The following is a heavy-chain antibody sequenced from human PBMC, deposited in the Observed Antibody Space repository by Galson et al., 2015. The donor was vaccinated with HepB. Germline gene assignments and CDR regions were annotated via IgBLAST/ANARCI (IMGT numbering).Heavy chain of an antibody. CDR1: GGSISSYY. V-gene: IGHV4-59*01. CDR2: IYYSGST. D-gene: IGHD6-6*01. J-gene: IGHJ4*02. CDR3: ARGGGSSTLGIDY. Sequence: LSLTCTVSGGSISSYYWSWIRQPPGKGLEWIGYIYYSGSTNYNPSLKSRVTISVDTSKNQFSLKLSSVTAADTAVYYCARGGGSSTLGIDYWGQGTLVTVSS.